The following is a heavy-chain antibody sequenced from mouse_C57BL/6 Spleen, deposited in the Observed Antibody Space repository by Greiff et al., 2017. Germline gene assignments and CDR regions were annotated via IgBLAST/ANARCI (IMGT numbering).Heavy chain of an antibody. J-gene: IGHJ4*01. CDR2: IYPGDGDT. CDR1: GYAFSSSW. CDR3: ARYGSYYSMDY. Sequence: QVQLQQSGPELVKPGASVKISCQASGYAFSSSWMNWVKQRPGKGLEWIGRIYPGDGDTNYNGKFKGKATLTADKSSSTAYMQLSSLTSEDSAVYFCARYGSYYSMDYWGQGTSVTVSS. V-gene: IGHV1-82*01. D-gene: IGHD2-2*01.